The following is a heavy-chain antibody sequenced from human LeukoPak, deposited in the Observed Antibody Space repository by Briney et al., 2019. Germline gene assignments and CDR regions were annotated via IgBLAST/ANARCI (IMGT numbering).Heavy chain of an antibody. D-gene: IGHD3-22*01. CDR1: NGSISDYY. J-gene: IGHJ5*02. V-gene: IGHV4-59*01. CDR2: IYYSGVT. Sequence: SETLSLTCSVSNGSISDYYWTWIRQPPGKGLEWVGWIYYSGVTNYNPSLKSRVTISVDTSKNQFSLNLTSVTAADTAVYYCATYGSGYYYVPHWFDPWGQGTLVTVSS. CDR3: ATYGSGYYYVPHWFDP.